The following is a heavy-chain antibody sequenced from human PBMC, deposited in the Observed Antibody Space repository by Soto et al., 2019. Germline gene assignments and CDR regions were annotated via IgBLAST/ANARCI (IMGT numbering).Heavy chain of an antibody. CDR2: IDPSDSYT. Sequence: GESLKISCKGSGYSFTSYWISWVRQMPGKGLEWMGRIDPSDSYTNYSPSFQGHVTISADKSISTAYLQWSSLKASDTAMYYCARSYSSSWLRDYNWFDTWGQGTLVTVSS. CDR1: GYSFTSYW. D-gene: IGHD6-13*01. J-gene: IGHJ5*02. V-gene: IGHV5-10-1*01. CDR3: ARSYSSSWLRDYNWFDT.